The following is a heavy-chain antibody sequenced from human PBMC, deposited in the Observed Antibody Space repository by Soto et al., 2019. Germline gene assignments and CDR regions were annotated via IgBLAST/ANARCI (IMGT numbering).Heavy chain of an antibody. J-gene: IGHJ6*02. V-gene: IGHV3-30*18. D-gene: IGHD3-10*01. Sequence: GGSLRLSCAASGFTFSSYGMHWVRQAPGKGLEWVAVISYDGSNKYYADSVKGQFTISRDNSKNTLYLQMNSLRAEDTAVYYCAKVGGFGELLTYYYYYGMDVWGQGTTVTVSS. CDR2: ISYDGSNK. CDR1: GFTFSSYG. CDR3: AKVGGFGELLTYYYYYGMDV.